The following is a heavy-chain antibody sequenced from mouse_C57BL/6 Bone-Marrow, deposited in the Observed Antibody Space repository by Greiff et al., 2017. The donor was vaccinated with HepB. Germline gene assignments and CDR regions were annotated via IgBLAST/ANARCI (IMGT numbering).Heavy chain of an antibody. V-gene: IGHV4-1*01. D-gene: IGHD2-3*01. CDR3: ARPGDGYYGGY. J-gene: IGHJ2*01. Sequence: AAAAVDFSRYWMSWVRRAPGKGLEWIGEINPDSSTINYAPSLKDKFIISRDNAKNTLYLQMSKVRSEDTALYYCARPGDGYYGGYWGQGTTLTVSS. CDR1: AVDFSRYW. CDR2: INPDSSTI.